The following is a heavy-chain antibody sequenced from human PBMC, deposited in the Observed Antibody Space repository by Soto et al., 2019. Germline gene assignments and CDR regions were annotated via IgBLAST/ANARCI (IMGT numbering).Heavy chain of an antibody. D-gene: IGHD3-3*01. CDR1: GYTFTGYY. V-gene: IGHV1-2*02. CDR3: ARVETYYDFWSGPSNYGMDV. J-gene: IGHJ6*02. Sequence: ASVKVSCKASGYTFTGYYMHWVRQAPGQGLEWMGWINPNSGGTNYAQKFQGRVTMTRDTSISTAYMELSRLRSDDTAVYYCARVETYYDFWSGPSNYGMDVWGQGTTVTVS. CDR2: INPNSGGT.